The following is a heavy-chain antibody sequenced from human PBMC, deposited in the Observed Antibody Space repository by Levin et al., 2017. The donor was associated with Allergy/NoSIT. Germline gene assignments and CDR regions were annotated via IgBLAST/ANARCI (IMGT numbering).Heavy chain of an antibody. CDR2: ISPNSNYI. CDR1: GFTFSDYS. D-gene: IGHD3-22*01. V-gene: IGHV3-21*01. Sequence: PSETLSLTCAASGFTFSDYSMNWVRQAPGKGLEWVSSISPNSNYIYYADSLKGRLTISRDNAKSSVFLQMNSLRAEDTALYYCARSGSPDYWGQGTLVTVSS. J-gene: IGHJ4*02. CDR3: ARSGSPDY.